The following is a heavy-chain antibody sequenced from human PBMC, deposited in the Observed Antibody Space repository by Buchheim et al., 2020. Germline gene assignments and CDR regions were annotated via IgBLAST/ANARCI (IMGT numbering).Heavy chain of an antibody. V-gene: IGHV1-8*01. CDR3: ARERSIAARLEFGY. CDR2: MNPYRGTP. D-gene: IGHD6-6*01. Sequence: QVQLVQSGAEVKKPGASVKVSCKASGYPFSNYDIYWVRQASGHGLEWMGWMNPYRGTPGYEEKFQGRLTMTRNTSTSTAYMELSSLRSDDTAVYYCARERSIAARLEFGYWGQGTL. J-gene: IGHJ4*02. CDR1: GYPFSNYD.